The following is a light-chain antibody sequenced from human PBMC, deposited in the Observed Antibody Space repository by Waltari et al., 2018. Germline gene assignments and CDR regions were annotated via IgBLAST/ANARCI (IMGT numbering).Light chain of an antibody. CDR2: EVT. CDR3: ASYAGNRNVV. Sequence: QSALTQPPSASGSPGQPVTISCTGTSSDIGGYNYVSWYQQHPGKPPKLMIFEVTKRPSVIPDRFSGSKSGTTASLTVSGLQGEDESDYYCASYAGNRNVVFGGGTKLTIL. J-gene: IGLJ2*01. V-gene: IGLV2-8*01. CDR1: SSDIGGYNY.